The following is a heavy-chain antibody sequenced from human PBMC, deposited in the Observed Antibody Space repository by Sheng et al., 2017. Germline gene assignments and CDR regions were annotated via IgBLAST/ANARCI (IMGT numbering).Heavy chain of an antibody. J-gene: IGHJ4*02. CDR2: IIPILGIA. Sequence: QVQLVQSGVEVKKPGASVKVSCKASGYTFSTSGISWVRQAPGQGLEWMGGIIPILGIANYAQKFQGRVTITADKSTTTVYIDLSSLTYDDTAIYYCARGRREGHTDYFDYWGQGTLVTVSS. CDR1: GYTFSTSG. V-gene: IGHV1-69*10. CDR3: ARGRREGHTDYFDY.